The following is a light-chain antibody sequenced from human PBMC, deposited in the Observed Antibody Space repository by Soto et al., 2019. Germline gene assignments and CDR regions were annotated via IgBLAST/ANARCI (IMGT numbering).Light chain of an antibody. CDR3: QHYNEWPPWT. Sequence: DIVMTQSPATLSVSPGERATLSCRASQSVRNNLAWYQQKPGQAPRLLIFGASTRATGTPARFSGSGSGTEFTLTISGLQSEDFAVYYCQHYNEWPPWTFGQGTKVDIK. V-gene: IGKV3-15*01. CDR2: GAS. J-gene: IGKJ1*01. CDR1: QSVRNN.